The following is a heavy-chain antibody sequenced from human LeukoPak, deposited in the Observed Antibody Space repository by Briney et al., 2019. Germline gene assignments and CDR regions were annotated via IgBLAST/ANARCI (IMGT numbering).Heavy chain of an antibody. CDR3: ARAPDITARPCDS. V-gene: IGHV4-34*01. Sequence: SETLSLTCAVYGGSFSNYYWTWVRQTPGKGLEWIGEISHTGDITNYKPSLKSRVTISVDSSKKQFSLKLTSVTAADTGIYYCARAPDITARPCDSWGPGTWVTVS. CDR2: ISHTGDIT. J-gene: IGHJ4*02. D-gene: IGHD1-1*01. CDR1: GGSFSNYY.